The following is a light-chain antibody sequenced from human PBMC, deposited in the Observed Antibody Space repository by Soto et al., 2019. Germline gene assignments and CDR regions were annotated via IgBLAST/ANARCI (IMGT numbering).Light chain of an antibody. CDR1: TGAVTSGHS. CDR2: DTS. CDR3: LLSYSGARV. Sequence: QTVVTQEPSLTVSPGGTVTLTCGSSTGAVTSGHSPFWFQQKPGQAPRTLISDTSNKHSWTPARFSGSLLGGKAALTLSGAQPEDEAEYYCLLSYSGARVFGGGTKVTVL. J-gene: IGLJ2*01. V-gene: IGLV7-46*01.